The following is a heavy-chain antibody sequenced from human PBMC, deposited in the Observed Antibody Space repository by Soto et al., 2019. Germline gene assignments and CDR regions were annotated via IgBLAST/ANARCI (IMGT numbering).Heavy chain of an antibody. V-gene: IGHV1-3*04. CDR3: ARDSWGFDY. CDR1: GCTFTSYS. D-gene: IGHD7-27*01. CDR2: FNIGNGNT. J-gene: IGHJ4*02. Sequence: ASVKVSCKASGCTFTSYSMHWVRQAPGQRLEWVGWFNIGNGNTEFSQKFQGRVTITRDTSASTDYMELSSLTSEDTAVYYCARDSWGFDYWGQGTLVTVSS.